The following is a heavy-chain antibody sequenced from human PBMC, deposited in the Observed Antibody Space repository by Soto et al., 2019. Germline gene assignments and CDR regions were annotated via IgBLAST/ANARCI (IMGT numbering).Heavy chain of an antibody. V-gene: IGHV3-23*01. Sequence: GESLKISCAASGFTFSSYAMSWVRQAPGKGLEWVSAFSGSGGSTYYADSVKGRFTISRDNSKNTLYLQMNSLRAEDTAVYYCAKVPGAAARPYYFDYWGQGTLVTVSS. CDR3: AKVPGAAARPYYFDY. J-gene: IGHJ4*02. D-gene: IGHD6-6*01. CDR1: GFTFSSYA. CDR2: FSGSGGST.